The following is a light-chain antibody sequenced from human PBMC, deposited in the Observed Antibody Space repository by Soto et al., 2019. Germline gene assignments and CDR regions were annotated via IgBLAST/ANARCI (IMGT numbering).Light chain of an antibody. V-gene: IGKV1-5*01. Sequence: DIQMTQSPSTLSASVGDRVTITCRASQSVSSRLAWYQQKLGKAPKFLIYDASSLESGVPSRFSGSGSGTEFNLTITSLQADDFATYYCQQYNSYSRTFGQGTKVEIK. CDR2: DAS. J-gene: IGKJ1*01. CDR3: QQYNSYSRT. CDR1: QSVSSR.